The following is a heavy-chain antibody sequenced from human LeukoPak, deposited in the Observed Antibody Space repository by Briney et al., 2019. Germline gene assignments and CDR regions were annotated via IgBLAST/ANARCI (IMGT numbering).Heavy chain of an antibody. J-gene: IGHJ4*02. CDR2: VYYGRSP. Sequence: SQTLSLTCTVSGGSISSGGYYWSWIRQPPGKGLEWIGSVYYGRSPYFNPSLESRATISVDTSKNHFSLKMSSVTAADTAVYYCARSSGTGTFSYWGQGTLVTVSS. CDR1: GGSISSGGYY. D-gene: IGHD6-25*01. V-gene: IGHV4-39*02. CDR3: ARSSGTGTFSY.